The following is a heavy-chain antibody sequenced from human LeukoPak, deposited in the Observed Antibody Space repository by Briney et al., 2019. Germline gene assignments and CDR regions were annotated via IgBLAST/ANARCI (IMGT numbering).Heavy chain of an antibody. CDR3: ARRYCSGRDCYRDALDI. D-gene: IGHD2-15*01. CDR2: ISHRGSA. Sequence: NPSETLSLTCTVSGGSISSGDYYWNWIRQPPGKGLEWIGYISHRGSANYNPSLKSRVTLSIDTSKNQFSLKLTSVTAADTAVYYCARRYCSGRDCYRDALDIWGQGTVVTISS. V-gene: IGHV4-61*08. J-gene: IGHJ3*02. CDR1: GGSISSGDYY.